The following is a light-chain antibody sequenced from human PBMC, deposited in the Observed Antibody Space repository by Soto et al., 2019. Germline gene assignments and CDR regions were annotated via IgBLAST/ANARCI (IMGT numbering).Light chain of an antibody. CDR2: LNSDGSH. Sequence: QLVLTQSPSASASLGASVKLTCTLSSGHSSYAIAWHQQQPEKGPRYLMKLNSDGSHSKGDGIPDRFSGSSSGAERYLTVSSLKSDDEADYYCQTWGTGIQVFGGGTKLTVL. V-gene: IGLV4-69*01. J-gene: IGLJ2*01. CDR1: SGHSSYA. CDR3: QTWGTGIQV.